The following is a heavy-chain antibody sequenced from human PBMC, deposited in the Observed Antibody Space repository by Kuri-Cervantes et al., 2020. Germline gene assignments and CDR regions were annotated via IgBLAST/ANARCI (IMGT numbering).Heavy chain of an antibody. CDR3: ARDDGSSPDY. CDR1: GFPFRTYE. CDR2: ISSSGSTK. J-gene: IGHJ4*02. D-gene: IGHD6-13*01. Sequence: GGSLRLSCAASGFPFRTYEMHWVRQAPGKGLEWVSYISSSGSTKYYANSVRGRFAISRDNAKNSLYLQMDSLRAEDTAVYYCARDDGSSPDYWGQGTLVTVSS. V-gene: IGHV3-48*03.